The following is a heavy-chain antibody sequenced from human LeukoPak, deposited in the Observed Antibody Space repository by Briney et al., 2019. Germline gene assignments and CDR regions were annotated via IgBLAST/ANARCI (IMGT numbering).Heavy chain of an antibody. CDR3: ARSRDGYNYVYYYGMDV. D-gene: IGHD5-24*01. CDR1: GSTFSSYA. CDR2: IIPILGIA. Sequence: ASVKVSCKASGSTFSSYAISWVRQAPGQGLEWMGRIIPILGIANYAQKFQGRVTITADKSTSTAYMELSSLRSEDTAVYYCARSRDGYNYVYYYGMDVWGQGTTVTVSS. J-gene: IGHJ6*02. V-gene: IGHV1-69*04.